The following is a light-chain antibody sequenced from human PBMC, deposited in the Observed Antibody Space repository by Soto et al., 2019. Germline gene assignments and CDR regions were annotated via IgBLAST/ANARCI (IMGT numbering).Light chain of an antibody. CDR1: QSVSNY. Sequence: DIQMTQSPSSLSASVGDRVTITCRASQSVSNYVNWYQQKPGKAPTLLVYAASSLQGGVPSRFSGSGSGTDFTLIISTLQPEDFATYYCQPSYSTPFTFGPGTKVDIK. V-gene: IGKV1-39*01. J-gene: IGKJ3*01. CDR2: AAS. CDR3: QPSYSTPFT.